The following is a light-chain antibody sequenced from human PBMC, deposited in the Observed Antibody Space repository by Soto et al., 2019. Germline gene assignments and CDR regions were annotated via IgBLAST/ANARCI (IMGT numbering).Light chain of an antibody. V-gene: IGKV3-15*01. J-gene: IGKJ3*01. CDR3: QQFNNWPFT. CDR2: SAS. CDR1: QRIASN. Sequence: EVVMTQSPATLSVSPGERATLSCRASQRIASNLAWYQQRPGQAPRLLIHSASTRATNIPARFSGSGSGTEFTLTIRSLQSEDFAIYYCQQFNNWPFTFGPGTKVEFK.